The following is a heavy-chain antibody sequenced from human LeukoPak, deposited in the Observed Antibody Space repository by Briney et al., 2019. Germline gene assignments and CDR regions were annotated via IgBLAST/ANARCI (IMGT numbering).Heavy chain of an antibody. J-gene: IGHJ4*02. V-gene: IGHV5-51*01. Sequence: GESLEISCKSSGTSFIGSWIGWVRQLPGKGVEWMRMFYPGDSDTRYSPSLQGQVTISADKSISTAYLQWISLKASDTAIYYCARRGTGSHGWDHWGQGTLVTVSS. CDR1: GTSFIGSW. D-gene: IGHD3-16*01. CDR3: ARRGTGSHGWDH. CDR2: FYPGDSDT.